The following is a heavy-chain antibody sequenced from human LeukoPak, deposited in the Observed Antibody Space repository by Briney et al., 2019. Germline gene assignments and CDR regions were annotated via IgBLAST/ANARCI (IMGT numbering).Heavy chain of an antibody. CDR3: AKGGSGYRFDY. CDR2: MSWNSGNI. CDR1: GFTFDDYA. D-gene: IGHD3-22*01. V-gene: IGHV3-9*01. J-gene: IGHJ4*02. Sequence: PGGSLRLSCAASGFTFDDYAMHWVRHPPGKGREWVSSMSWNSGNIGYADSVKGRFTISRDNAKKSLYLQMNSLRTEDTALYYCAKGGSGYRFDYWGQGTLVTVSS.